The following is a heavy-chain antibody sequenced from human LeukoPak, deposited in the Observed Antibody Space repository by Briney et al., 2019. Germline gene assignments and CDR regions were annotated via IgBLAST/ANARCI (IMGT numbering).Heavy chain of an antibody. V-gene: IGHV4-38-2*02. CDR3: ASPYYDILTGYTTNWFDP. J-gene: IGHJ5*02. CDR2: INHSGST. D-gene: IGHD3-9*01. CDR1: GYSTSSGYY. Sequence: SETLSLTCTVSGYSTSSGYYWGWIRPPPGKGLEWIGEINHSGSTNYNPSLKSRVTISVDTSKNQFSLKLSSVTAADTAVYYCASPYYDILTGYTTNWFDPWGQGTLVTVSS.